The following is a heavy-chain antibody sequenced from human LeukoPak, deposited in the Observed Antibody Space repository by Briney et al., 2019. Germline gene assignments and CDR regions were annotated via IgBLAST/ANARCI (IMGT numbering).Heavy chain of an antibody. CDR3: VRERNNFWSGHHSIFGS. Sequence: GGSLRLSCAASGFTFSSYAMSWVRQAPGKGLVWLSRINNDGSSTIYADSVKGRFTFSRDNAENTLFLEMSSLRVEDTAVYYCVRERNNFWSGHHSIFGSWGQGTLVTVSS. D-gene: IGHD3-3*01. CDR2: INNDGSST. V-gene: IGHV3-74*01. CDR1: GFTFSSYA. J-gene: IGHJ4*02.